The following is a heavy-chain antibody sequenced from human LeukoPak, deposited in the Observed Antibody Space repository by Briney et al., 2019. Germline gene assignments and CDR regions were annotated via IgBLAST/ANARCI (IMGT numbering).Heavy chain of an antibody. Sequence: SETLSLTCAVYGGSFSGYYWSWIRQPPGKGLEWIGEINHSGSTNYNPSLKSRVTISVDTSKNQFSLKLSSVTAADMAVYYCARGVGGASGYYYYGMDVWGQGATVTVSS. CDR3: ARGVGGASGYYYYGMDV. CDR1: GGSFSGYY. V-gene: IGHV4-34*01. J-gene: IGHJ6*02. CDR2: INHSGST. D-gene: IGHD1-26*01.